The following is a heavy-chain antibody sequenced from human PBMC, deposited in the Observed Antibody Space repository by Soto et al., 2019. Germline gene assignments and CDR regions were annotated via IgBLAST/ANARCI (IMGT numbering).Heavy chain of an antibody. V-gene: IGHV4-39*01. CDR2: MYYSGST. CDR1: GGSISSSSYY. J-gene: IGHJ4*02. CDR3: ARHWRFPPVFDY. D-gene: IGHD3-10*01. Sequence: QLQLQESGPGLVKPSETLSLSCTVSGGSISSSSYYWGWIRQPPGKGLEWIGSMYYSGSTYYNPSLKSRVTISVDTSKNQFSLKLSSVTAADTAVYYCARHWRFPPVFDYWGQGTLVTVSS.